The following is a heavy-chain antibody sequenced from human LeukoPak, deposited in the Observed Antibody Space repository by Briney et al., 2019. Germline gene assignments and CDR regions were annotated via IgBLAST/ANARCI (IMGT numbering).Heavy chain of an antibody. Sequence: PSETLSLTCSVSGCSLISGTYYWSWIRQHPVQVLQCLGYIYYSGGTYHYIASLKCRVTISVDPSKYHFSLKLTSVSAADTAVYYCAREEVISHYPDYWGPGTPVTVSS. J-gene: IGHJ4*01. CDR3: AREEVISHYPDY. CDR2: IYYSGGT. CDR1: GCSLISGTYY. D-gene: IGHD2/OR15-2a*01. V-gene: IGHV4-31*03.